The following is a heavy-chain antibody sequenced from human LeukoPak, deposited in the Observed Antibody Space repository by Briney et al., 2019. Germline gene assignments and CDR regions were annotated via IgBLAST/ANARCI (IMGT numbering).Heavy chain of an antibody. J-gene: IGHJ4*02. Sequence: ASVKVSCKASGYTFTSYDINWVRQATGQGLEWMGWMNPNSGNTGYAQKFQGRVTMTRNTSIRTAYMELSSLRAEDTAVYYCAKDGRDYFVSGSHYRGVPALDYWGQGTLVTVSS. CDR2: MNPNSGNT. V-gene: IGHV1-8*01. D-gene: IGHD3-10*01. CDR3: AKDGRDYFVSGSHYRGVPALDY. CDR1: GYTFTSYD.